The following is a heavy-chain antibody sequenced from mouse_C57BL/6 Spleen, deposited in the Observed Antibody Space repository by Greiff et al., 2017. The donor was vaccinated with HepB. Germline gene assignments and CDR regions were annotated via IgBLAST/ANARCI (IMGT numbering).Heavy chain of an antibody. Sequence: QVQLKESGPGLVAPSQSLSITCTVSGFSLTSYGVHWVRQPPGKGLEWLVVIWSDGSTTYNSALKSRLSISKDNSKSQVFLKMNSLQTDDTAMYYCARHEDYDHVGDYYAMDYWGQGTSVTVSS. CDR3: ARHEDYDHVGDYYAMDY. CDR1: GFSLTSYG. CDR2: IWSDGST. J-gene: IGHJ4*01. V-gene: IGHV2-6-1*01. D-gene: IGHD2-4*01.